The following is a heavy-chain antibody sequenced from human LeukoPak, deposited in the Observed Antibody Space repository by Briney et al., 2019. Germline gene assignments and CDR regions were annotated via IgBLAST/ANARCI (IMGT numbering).Heavy chain of an antibody. V-gene: IGHV4-39*01. D-gene: IGHD2-15*01. CDR2: IYYSGST. CDR3: ASSYTYWYYFDY. CDR1: GGSISSSSYY. Sequence: SETLSLTCTVSGGSISSSSYYWGWIRQPPGKGLEWIGSIYYSGSTYYNPSLKSRVTISVDTSKNQFSLKLSSVTAADTAVYYCASSYTYWYYFDYWGQGTLVTVSS. J-gene: IGHJ4*02.